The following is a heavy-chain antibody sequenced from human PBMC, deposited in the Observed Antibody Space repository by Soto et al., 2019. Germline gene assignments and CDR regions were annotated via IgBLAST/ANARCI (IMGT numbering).Heavy chain of an antibody. CDR1: GFTFSSYA. CDR2: ISGSGGST. D-gene: IGHD6-19*01. J-gene: IGHJ4*02. V-gene: IGHV3-23*01. Sequence: EVQLLESGGGLVQPGGSLRLSCAASGFTFSSYAMSWVRQAPGKGLEWVSAISGSGGSTYYADSVKGRFTISRDNSKNTLYLQMNSLGAEDTAVYYCAKVSFGGWRQNNDYWGQGTLVTVSS. CDR3: AKVSFGGWRQNNDY.